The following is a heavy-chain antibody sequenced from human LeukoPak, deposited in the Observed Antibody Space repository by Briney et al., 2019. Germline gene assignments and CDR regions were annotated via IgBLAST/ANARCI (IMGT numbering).Heavy chain of an antibody. V-gene: IGHV1-69*13. J-gene: IGHJ3*02. CDR1: GGTFSSYA. CDR2: IIPIFGTA. CDR3: ARAPYYYGSGNGGAFDI. D-gene: IGHD3-10*01. Sequence: VKVSCKASGGTFSSYAISWVRQAPGQGLEWMGGIIPIFGTANYAQKFQGRVTITADESTSTAYMELSSLRSEDTAVYYCARAPYYYGSGNGGAFDIWGQGTMVTVSS.